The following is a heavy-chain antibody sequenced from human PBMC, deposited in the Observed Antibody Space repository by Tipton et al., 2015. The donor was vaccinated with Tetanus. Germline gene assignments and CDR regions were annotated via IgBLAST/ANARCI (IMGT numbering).Heavy chain of an antibody. CDR2: TSYDGSDN. Sequence: SLRLSCAASGFIFSKYDMYWVRQAPGKGLEWVALTSYDGSDNYYADSVKGRFTISRDNSENTLSLQMNSLRAEDTAVYYCARTLLKPWSPSKSFALGVRGPGAAVPVSS. CDR3: ARTLLKPWSPSKSFALGV. D-gene: IGHD2-21*01. V-gene: IGHV3-30*03. CDR1: GFIFSKYD. J-gene: IGHJ6*02.